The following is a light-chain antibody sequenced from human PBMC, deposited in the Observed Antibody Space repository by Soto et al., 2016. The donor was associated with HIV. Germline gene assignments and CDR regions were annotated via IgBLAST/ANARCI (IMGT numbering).Light chain of an antibody. J-gene: IGLJ2*01. CDR2: GKN. CDR3: NSRDSRV. Sequence: SSELTQDPAVSVALGQTVRITCQGDSLREYYASWYQQKPGQAPVLVIHGKNNRPSGVPDRFSGSTSGDTSSSTITGAQAEDEADYYCNSRDSRVFGGGTKLTVL. V-gene: IGLV3-19*01. CDR1: SLREYY.